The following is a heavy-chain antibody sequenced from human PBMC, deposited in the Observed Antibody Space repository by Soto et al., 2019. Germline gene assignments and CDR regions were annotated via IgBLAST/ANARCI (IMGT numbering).Heavy chain of an antibody. CDR3: ARDRTYYGSGAVGMDV. Sequence: GGSLRLSCAASGFTFRSYGMSWVRQTPGKGLEWLAIIQYDGSKEYYADSVKGRFSISRDNSKNTLDLQMNSLRAEDSAVYYCARDRTYYGSGAVGMDVWGQGTTVTVS. V-gene: IGHV3-33*07. CDR2: IQYDGSKE. CDR1: GFTFRSYG. J-gene: IGHJ6*02. D-gene: IGHD3-10*01.